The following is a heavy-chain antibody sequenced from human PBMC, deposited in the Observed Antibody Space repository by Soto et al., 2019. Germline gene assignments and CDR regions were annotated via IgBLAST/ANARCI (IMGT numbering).Heavy chain of an antibody. J-gene: IGHJ4*02. Sequence: EVQLLEAGGGLVQPGGSPRLSCAASGFTFSSYAMSLVRQAPGKGLEWVSAISGSGGSTYYADSVKGRFTISRDNSKNTLYLQMNSLRAEDTAVYYCAKGIWYFPSALDYWGQGTLVTVSS. CDR3: AKGIWYFPSALDY. V-gene: IGHV3-23*01. CDR1: GFTFSSYA. D-gene: IGHD2-15*01. CDR2: ISGSGGST.